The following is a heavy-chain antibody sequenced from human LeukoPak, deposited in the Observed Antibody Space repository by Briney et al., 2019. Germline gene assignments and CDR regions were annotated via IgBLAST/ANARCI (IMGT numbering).Heavy chain of an antibody. J-gene: IGHJ4*02. Sequence: PGGSLRLSCAASGFTLSIYDMSWVRQAPGKGLECVSSINRGVGSTSTYYADSVKGRFTISRDNAKNSLYLQMNSLRAEDAGVYYCARVPGTWWLHDYWGQGTLVTVSS. CDR2: INRGVGSTST. D-gene: IGHD5-12*01. CDR3: ARVPGTWWLHDY. V-gene: IGHV3-23*01. CDR1: GFTLSIYD.